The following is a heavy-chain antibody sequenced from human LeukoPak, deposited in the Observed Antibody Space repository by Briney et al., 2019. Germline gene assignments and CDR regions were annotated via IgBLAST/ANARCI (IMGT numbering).Heavy chain of an antibody. J-gene: IGHJ4*02. CDR3: AIGTMILDY. D-gene: IGHD3-22*01. CDR2: IKPNSCST. CDR1: GYTFTSYY. Sequence: ASVKVSCKASGYTFTSYYIHWVRQAPGQGLEWMGIIKPNSCSTIYAQKFQGRVTMTRDTSTSTVYMELSSLRYEDTAVYYCAIGTMILDYWGQGTLVTVSS. V-gene: IGHV1-46*01.